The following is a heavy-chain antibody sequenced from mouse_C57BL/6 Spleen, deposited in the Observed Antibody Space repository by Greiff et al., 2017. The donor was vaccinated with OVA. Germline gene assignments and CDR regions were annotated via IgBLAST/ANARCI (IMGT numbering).Heavy chain of an antibody. Sequence: EVKLLESEGGLVQPGSSMKLSRTASGFTFSDYYMAWVRQVPEKGLEWVANINYDGGRTYYLDSLKSRFIISRDNATNTLYLQMSRLKSEDTATYYCAREGGSSLDYWGQGTTLTVSS. J-gene: IGHJ2*01. CDR3: AREGGSSLDY. D-gene: IGHD1-1*01. CDR2: INYDGGRT. CDR1: GFTFSDYY. V-gene: IGHV5-16*01.